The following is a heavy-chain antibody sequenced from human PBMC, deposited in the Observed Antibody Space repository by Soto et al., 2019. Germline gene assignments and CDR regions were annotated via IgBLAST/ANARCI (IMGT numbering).Heavy chain of an antibody. Sequence: QVQLVESGGGVVQPGRSLRLSCAGSGFTFTNYGLHWVRQAPGKGLEWVAVISYDGSNRYYADSVKGRFTISRDNSKNILYLQMDSLRAEDTAVYYCAKDGAPRHCSRSSCHPAGAYWGQGTLVTVSS. CDR3: AKDGAPRHCSRSSCHPAGAY. V-gene: IGHV3-30*18. J-gene: IGHJ4*02. CDR1: GFTFTNYG. D-gene: IGHD2-15*01. CDR2: ISYDGSNR.